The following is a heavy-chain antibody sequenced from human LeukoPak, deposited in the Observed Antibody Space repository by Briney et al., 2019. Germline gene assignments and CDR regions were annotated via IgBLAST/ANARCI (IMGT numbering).Heavy chain of an antibody. D-gene: IGHD3-3*01. Sequence: GGSLRLSCAASGFTFSSYGMHWVRQAPGKGLEWVAFIRYDGSNKYYADSVKGRFTISRDNSKNTLYLQMNSLRAEDTAVYYCARGVRRFLEWVSMDVWGKGTTVTVSS. CDR3: ARGVRRFLEWVSMDV. J-gene: IGHJ6*03. CDR1: GFTFSSYG. CDR2: IRYDGSNK. V-gene: IGHV3-30*02.